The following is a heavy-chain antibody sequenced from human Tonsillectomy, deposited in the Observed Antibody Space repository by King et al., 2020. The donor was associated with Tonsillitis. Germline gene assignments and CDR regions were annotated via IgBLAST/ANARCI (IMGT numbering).Heavy chain of an antibody. Sequence: VQLVESGGGLVQPGGSLRLSCAASGFTFSNYAMSWVRQAPGKGLEWVSAISGSGGSTYSADSVKGRFTISRDNSKNRLYLQMNSLRAEDTAVYYCAKDKVATMPRGAFDFWGQGTMVIVSS. CDR1: GFTFSNYA. J-gene: IGHJ3*01. V-gene: IGHV3-23*04. CDR2: ISGSGGST. CDR3: AKDKVATMPRGAFDF. D-gene: IGHD5-12*01.